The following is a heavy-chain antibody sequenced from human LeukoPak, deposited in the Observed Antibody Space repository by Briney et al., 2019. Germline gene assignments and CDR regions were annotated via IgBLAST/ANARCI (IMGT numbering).Heavy chain of an antibody. V-gene: IGHV3-23*01. CDR1: GFTFSSYA. D-gene: IGHD6-19*01. J-gene: IGHJ4*02. Sequence: PGGSLTLSCAASGFTFSSYAMSWVRQAPGKGLEWVSAIRGSGGSTYYADSVKGRFTISRDNSKNTLYLQMNSLRAEDTALYYCAKDMWLVLGSSFDYWGQGTLVTVSS. CDR2: IRGSGGST. CDR3: AKDMWLVLGSSFDY.